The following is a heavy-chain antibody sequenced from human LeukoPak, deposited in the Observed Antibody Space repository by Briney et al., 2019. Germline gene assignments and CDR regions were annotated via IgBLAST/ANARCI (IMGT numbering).Heavy chain of an antibody. CDR2: IYYSGSN. J-gene: IGHJ4*02. D-gene: IGHD5-18*01. V-gene: IGHV4-59*08. Sequence: SETLSLTCTVSGGSISSYYWSWVRQPPGKGLEWIGDIYYSGSNKYNPSLKSRVTKSVNTCKNQFSLRLSSVTAADTAVYYSARLASLSYGPLTPFYSWGQGTLVTVSS. CDR3: ARLASLSYGPLTPFYS. CDR1: GGSISSYY.